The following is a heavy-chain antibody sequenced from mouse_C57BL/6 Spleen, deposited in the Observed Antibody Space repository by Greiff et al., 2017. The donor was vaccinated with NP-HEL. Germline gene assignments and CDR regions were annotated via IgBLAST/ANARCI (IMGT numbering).Heavy chain of an antibody. CDR1: GYAFSSSW. CDR2: IYPGDGDT. Sequence: VQLQQSGPELVKPGASVKISCKASGYAFSSSWMNWVKQRPGKGLEWIGRIYPGDGDTNYNGKFKGKATLTADKSSSTAYMQLSSLTSEDSAVYSCARDYYGSSYFDDWGQGTTLTVSS. J-gene: IGHJ2*01. D-gene: IGHD1-1*01. V-gene: IGHV1-82*01. CDR3: ARDYYGSSYFDD.